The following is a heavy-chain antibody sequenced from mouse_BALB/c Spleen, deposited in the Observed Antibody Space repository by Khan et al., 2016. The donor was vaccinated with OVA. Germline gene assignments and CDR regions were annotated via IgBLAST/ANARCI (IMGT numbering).Heavy chain of an antibody. CDR3: ATQVHYAMDD. V-gene: IGHV1-87*01. CDR2: IFPGNDDT. CDR1: GYTFTNYW. Sequence: QVQLKQSGAELARPGASVNLSCKASGYTFTNYWIHWVRQRPGQGLEWIGSIFPGNDDTNYTQKFKGKATLTADKSSSTACMQIRTLASEDSAVYYCATQVHYAMDDWGQGTSVTVSS. J-gene: IGHJ4*01.